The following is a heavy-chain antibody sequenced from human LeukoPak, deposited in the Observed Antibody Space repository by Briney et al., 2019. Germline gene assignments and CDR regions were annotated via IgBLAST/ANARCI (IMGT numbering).Heavy chain of an antibody. CDR1: GFAFSSYA. J-gene: IGHJ4*02. CDR2: ISGSGGST. Sequence: GGSLRLSCVASGFAFSSYAMSWVRQAPGKGLEWVAAISGSGGSTYYADSVKGRFTISRDNSKNTLYLQMNSLRAEDTAVYYCATESGSYAFDYWGQGTLVTVSS. V-gene: IGHV3-23*01. D-gene: IGHD1-26*01. CDR3: ATESGSYAFDY.